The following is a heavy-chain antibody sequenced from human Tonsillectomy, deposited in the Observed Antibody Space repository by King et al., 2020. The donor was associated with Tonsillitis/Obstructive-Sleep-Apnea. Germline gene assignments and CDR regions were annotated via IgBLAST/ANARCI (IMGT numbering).Heavy chain of an antibody. CDR1: GYTFTNYW. Sequence: QLVQSGVEVEKPRESLKISCKGSGYTFTNYWIGWVRQMPGKGLEWMGFIYPGDSDTRYSPSFQGQVTISAGKSINTAYLQWSSLKASDTAMYYCASTPEDQLLPYFFDYWGQGTLVTVSS. J-gene: IGHJ4*02. V-gene: IGHV5-51*01. D-gene: IGHD1-26*01. CDR3: ASTPEDQLLPYFFDY. CDR2: IYPGDSDT.